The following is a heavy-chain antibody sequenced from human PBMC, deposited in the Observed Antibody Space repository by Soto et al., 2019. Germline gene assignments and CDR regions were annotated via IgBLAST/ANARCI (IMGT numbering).Heavy chain of an antibody. D-gene: IGHD1-26*01. CDR2: IYYSGST. J-gene: IGHJ4*02. CDR3: ARDLAKGGGRAGFDY. CDR1: GGSISSAVYY. V-gene: IGHV4-31*03. Sequence: SETLSLTCTCAGGSISSAVYYWSWIRQHPGKGLEWIGYIYYSGSTYYNPSLKSRVTISVDTSKNQFSLKLSSVTAADTAVYYCARDLAKGGGRAGFDYWGQGNLVTASA.